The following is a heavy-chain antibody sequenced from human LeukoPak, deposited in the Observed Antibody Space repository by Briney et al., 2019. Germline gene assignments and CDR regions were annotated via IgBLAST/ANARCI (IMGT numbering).Heavy chain of an antibody. CDR2: IIPIFGTA. CDR3: ARRNSSSWGGFDY. Sequence: SVKVSCKASGGTFSSYAISWVRQAPGQGLEWMGGIIPIFGTANYAQKFQGRVTITTGESTSTAYMELSSLRSEDTAVYYCARRNSSSWGGFDYWGQGTLVTVSS. V-gene: IGHV1-69*05. CDR1: GGTFSSYA. J-gene: IGHJ4*02. D-gene: IGHD6-13*01.